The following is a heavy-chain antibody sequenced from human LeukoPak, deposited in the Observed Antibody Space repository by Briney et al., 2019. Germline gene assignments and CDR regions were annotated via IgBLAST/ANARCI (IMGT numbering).Heavy chain of an antibody. V-gene: IGHV4-59*01. CDR1: GGSISSYY. Sequence: PSETLSLTCTVSGGSISSYYWSWIRQPPGKGLEWIGYIYYSGSTNYNPSLKSRVTISVDTSKNQFSLKLSSVTAADTAVYYCARTRYDFWSGYHHEPFDPWGQGTLVTVSS. CDR3: ARTRYDFWSGYHHEPFDP. D-gene: IGHD3-3*01. CDR2: IYYSGST. J-gene: IGHJ5*02.